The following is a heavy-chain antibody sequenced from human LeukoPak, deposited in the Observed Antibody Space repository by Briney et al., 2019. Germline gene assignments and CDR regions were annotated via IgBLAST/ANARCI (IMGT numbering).Heavy chain of an antibody. V-gene: IGHV1-2*02. CDR3: ARGNTSGYYADY. Sequence: ASVKVSCKASGYTFTDNFMQWVRQAPGRGLEWMGWINPHTGGTKYVERFQGRVTMTRDTSISTAYMEVRRLRSDDTAVYYCARGNTSGYYADYWGQGTLVTVSS. J-gene: IGHJ4*02. D-gene: IGHD3-22*01. CDR2: INPHTGGT. CDR1: GYTFTDNF.